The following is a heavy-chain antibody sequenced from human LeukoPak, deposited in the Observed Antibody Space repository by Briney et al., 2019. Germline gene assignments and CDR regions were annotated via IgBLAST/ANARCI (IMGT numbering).Heavy chain of an antibody. D-gene: IGHD3-22*01. Sequence: PSQTLSLTCAVSGGSISSGGYSWSWIRQPPGKGLEWIGYIYHSGSTYYNPSLKSRVTISVDTSKNQFSLKLSSVTAADTAVYYCARGSSQYYYDSSGYYLPFHYWGQGTLVTVSS. CDR1: GGSISSGGYS. J-gene: IGHJ4*02. CDR2: IYHSGST. CDR3: ARGSSQYYYDSSGYYLPFHY. V-gene: IGHV4-30-2*01.